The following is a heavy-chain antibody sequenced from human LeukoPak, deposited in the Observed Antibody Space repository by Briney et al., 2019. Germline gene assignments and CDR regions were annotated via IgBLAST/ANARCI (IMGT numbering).Heavy chain of an antibody. V-gene: IGHV3-30*02. J-gene: IGHJ3*02. CDR3: ARETSEAFDI. CDR2: IRYDGSNK. Sequence: GGSLRLSCAASGFSFSNYGMHWVRQPPGKGLEWVAFIRYDGSNKHYADSVKGRFSISRDNAKNSLYLQMNSLRGEDTAVYYCARETSEAFDIWGQGTMVTVSS. CDR1: GFSFSNYG.